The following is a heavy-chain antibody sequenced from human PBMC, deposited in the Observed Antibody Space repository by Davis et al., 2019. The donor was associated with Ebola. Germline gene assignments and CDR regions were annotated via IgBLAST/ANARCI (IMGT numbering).Heavy chain of an antibody. J-gene: IGHJ6*04. CDR3: ARDLWGMDV. CDR1: GGSISSSNW. CDR2: IYHSGST. V-gene: IGHV4-4*02. Sequence: PSETLSLTCAVSGGSISSSNWWSWVRQPPGKGLEWIGEIYHSGSTNYNPSLKSRVIMSVDKSKNQLALKLNSMTAADTAVYYCARDLWGMDVWGKGTTVTVSS.